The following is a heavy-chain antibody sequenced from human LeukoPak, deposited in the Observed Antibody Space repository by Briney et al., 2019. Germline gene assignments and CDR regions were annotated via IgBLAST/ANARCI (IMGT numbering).Heavy chain of an antibody. J-gene: IGHJ6*03. Sequence: GGTLRLSCAASGFTFSSYGMSWVRQAPGKGLEWVAFIRYDGSNKYYADSVKGRFTISRDNSKNTLYLQMNSLRGEDTAVYYCARDGYSGSYYRLYYFFMDVWGKGTTVTVSS. CDR3: ARDGYSGSYYRLYYFFMDV. CDR2: IRYDGSNK. V-gene: IGHV3-30*02. D-gene: IGHD1-26*01. CDR1: GFTFSSYG.